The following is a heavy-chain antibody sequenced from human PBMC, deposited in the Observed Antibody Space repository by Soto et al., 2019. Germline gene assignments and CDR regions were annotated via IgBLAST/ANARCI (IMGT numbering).Heavy chain of an antibody. Sequence: QVQLQESGPGLVKPSETLSLTCTVSGGSINPYYWSWFRQPPGKGLEWIGSIYYRGSANTNPSLKSRLTLSVDMSKNHFSLKLISVTAADTAIYYCVRANHFDFWGQGTLVTVSS. CDR3: VRANHFDF. V-gene: IGHV4-59*01. CDR1: GGSINPYY. CDR2: IYYRGSA. J-gene: IGHJ4*02.